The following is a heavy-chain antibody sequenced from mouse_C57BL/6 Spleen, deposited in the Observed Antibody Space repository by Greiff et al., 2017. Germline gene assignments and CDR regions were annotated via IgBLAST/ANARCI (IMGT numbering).Heavy chain of an antibody. CDR1: GYSITSGYY. Sequence: EVKLQESGPGLVKPSQSLSLTCSVTGYSITSGYYLNWIRQFPGNKLEWMGYISYDGSNNYNPSLKNRISITRDTSKNQFFLKLNSVTTEDTATYYCAREDYGSSYGDYWGQGTTLTVSS. CDR3: AREDYGSSYGDY. D-gene: IGHD1-1*01. CDR2: ISYDGSN. V-gene: IGHV3-6*01. J-gene: IGHJ2*01.